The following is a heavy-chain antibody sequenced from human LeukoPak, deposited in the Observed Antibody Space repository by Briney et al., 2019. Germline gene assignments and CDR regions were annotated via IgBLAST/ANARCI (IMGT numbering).Heavy chain of an antibody. D-gene: IGHD6-13*01. CDR1: GFTFSSYS. CDR2: ISTSSSFI. V-gene: IGHV3-21*01. Sequence: GGTLRLSCAASGFTFSSYSMSWVRQVPGKGLEWVSSISTSSSFIYYADSVKGRFTISRDNAKNSLYLQMNSLRAEDTAVYYCATDLSYTSSWSDYWGQGTLVTVSS. J-gene: IGHJ4*02. CDR3: ATDLSYTSSWSDY.